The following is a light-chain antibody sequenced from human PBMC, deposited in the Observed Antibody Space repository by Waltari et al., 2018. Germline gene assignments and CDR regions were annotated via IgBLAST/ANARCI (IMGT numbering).Light chain of an antibody. CDR1: QSIASF. V-gene: IGKV1-39*01. Sequence: DIQMTPSPPSLSASVGDIVTIPCRASQSIASFLNWYQQKTGKAPKLLIYAASSLQSGVPSRFSASGSGTDFTLTISSLQTEDFATYYCQQSYKTPPLTFGGGTKLEMK. CDR3: QQSYKTPPLT. CDR2: AAS. J-gene: IGKJ4*01.